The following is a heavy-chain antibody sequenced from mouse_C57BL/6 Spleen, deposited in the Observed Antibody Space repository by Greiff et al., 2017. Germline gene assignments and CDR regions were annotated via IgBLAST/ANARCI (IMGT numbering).Heavy chain of an antibody. V-gene: IGHV5-6*01. CDR1: GFTFSSYG. CDR3: ESQGGSSPSFDY. Sequence: EVQRVESGGDLVKPGGSLKLSCAASGFTFSSYGMSWVRQTPDKRLEWVATISSGGSYTYYPDSVKGRFTISRDNAKNTLYLQMSSLKSEVTAMDYCESQGGSSPSFDYWGQGTTLTVSS. J-gene: IGHJ2*01. D-gene: IGHD1-1*01. CDR2: ISSGGSYT.